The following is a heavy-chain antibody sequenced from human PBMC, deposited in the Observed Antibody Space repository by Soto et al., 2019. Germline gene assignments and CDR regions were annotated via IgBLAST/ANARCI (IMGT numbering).Heavy chain of an antibody. CDR3: ARVVRGVRYFDY. V-gene: IGHV4-4*02. CDR1: GGSISSSNW. CDR2: IYHSGST. Sequence: SETLSLTCAVSGGSISSSNWWSWVRQPPGKGLEWIGEIYHSGSTNYNPSLESRVTISVDKSKNQFSLKLSSVTAADTAVYYCARVVRGVRYFDYWGQGTLVTVSS. J-gene: IGHJ4*02. D-gene: IGHD3-10*01.